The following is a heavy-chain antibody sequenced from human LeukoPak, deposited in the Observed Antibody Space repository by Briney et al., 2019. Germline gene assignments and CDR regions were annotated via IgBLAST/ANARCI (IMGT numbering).Heavy chain of an antibody. V-gene: IGHV4-34*01. D-gene: IGHD2/OR15-2a*01. CDR3: PRGVGYFRYGRYYYMDV. CDR1: CESFSGYY. J-gene: IGHJ6*03. CDR2: IKHSGSA. Sequence: SETLSLTCSVFCESFSGYYWTWIRQPPGKGLEWIGEIKHSGSANYSPSLKSRVTISVDTSKNQFSLKPSSVTAADTAVYYCPRGVGYFRYGRYYYMDVWGKGTTVTVSS.